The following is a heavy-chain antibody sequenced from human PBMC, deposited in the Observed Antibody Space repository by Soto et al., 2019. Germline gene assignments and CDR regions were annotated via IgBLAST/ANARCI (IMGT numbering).Heavy chain of an antibody. V-gene: IGHV3-30*18. CDR3: AKSKGPFDY. Sequence: PGGSLRLSCAASGFTFSSYGMHWVRQAPGKGLEWVAVISYDGSNKYYADSVKGRFTISRDNSKNTLYLQMNSLRAEDTAVYYCAKSKGPFDYWGRGTLVTVSS. CDR2: ISYDGSNK. CDR1: GFTFSSYG. J-gene: IGHJ4*02.